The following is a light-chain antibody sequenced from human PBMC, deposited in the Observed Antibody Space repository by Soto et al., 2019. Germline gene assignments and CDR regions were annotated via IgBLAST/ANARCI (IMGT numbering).Light chain of an antibody. CDR3: QSYDSSLSGYV. J-gene: IGLJ1*01. V-gene: IGLV1-40*01. CDR1: SSNIGAGYD. CDR2: GNS. Sequence: QSVLTQPPSVSGAPGQRVTISCTGSSSNIGAGYDVHWYQQLPGTAPKLLIYGNSNRPSGVPDRFSGSKSGTSASLAITGLQAGDDADYYCQSYDSSLSGYVFGTGTKVTVL.